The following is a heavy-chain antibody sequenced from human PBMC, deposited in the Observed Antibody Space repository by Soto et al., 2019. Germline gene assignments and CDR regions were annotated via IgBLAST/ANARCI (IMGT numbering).Heavy chain of an antibody. CDR2: INPKSGGT. V-gene: IGHV1-2*02. Sequence: ASVKVSCKASGYTFTVYYMHWVRQAPGQGLEWMGWINPKSGGTMYPQKFQGRVTMTWDTSISTAYMALTRLRSDDTAVYYCARDLAKGGGSAGFDYWGQGALVTVSS. J-gene: IGHJ4*02. D-gene: IGHD1-26*01. CDR1: GYTFTVYY. CDR3: ARDLAKGGGSAGFDY.